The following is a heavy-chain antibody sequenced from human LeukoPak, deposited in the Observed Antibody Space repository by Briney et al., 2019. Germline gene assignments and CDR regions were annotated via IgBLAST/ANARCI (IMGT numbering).Heavy chain of an antibody. J-gene: IGHJ3*02. Sequence: PGRSLRLSCAASGFTFSSYGMHWVRQTPGKGLEWVAVIGYDGRNIQYGDSVKGRFTISRDNSKRTLYLQVNSLRAEDTAVYYCARESEPAGLAFDIWGQGTMVTVSS. CDR2: IGYDGRNI. CDR1: GFTFSSYG. V-gene: IGHV3-33*08. CDR3: ARESEPAGLAFDI. D-gene: IGHD1-14*01.